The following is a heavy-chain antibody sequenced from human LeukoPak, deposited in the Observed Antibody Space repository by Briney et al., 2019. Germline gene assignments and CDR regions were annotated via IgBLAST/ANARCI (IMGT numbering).Heavy chain of an antibody. D-gene: IGHD2-21*02. Sequence: GGSLRLSCAASGFTVSSNYMSWVRQAPGKGLEWVSVIYSGSSTYYADSVKGRFTISRDNSKNTLYLQMNSLRAEDTAVYYCARDRLVTAIRYYYYGMDVWGQGTTVTVSS. CDR2: IYSGSST. CDR1: GFTVSSNY. CDR3: ARDRLVTAIRYYYYGMDV. J-gene: IGHJ6*02. V-gene: IGHV3-66*02.